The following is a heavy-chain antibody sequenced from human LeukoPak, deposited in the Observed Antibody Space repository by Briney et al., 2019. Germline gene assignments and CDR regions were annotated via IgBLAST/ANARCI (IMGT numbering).Heavy chain of an antibody. Sequence: GGSLRLSCAASGFTFNTYAIHWIRQAPGKGLEWVAVISYNGFNEYYADSVKGRFTISRDNSKNTLYLQMNSLRAEDTAVYYCARRQEGQLWSFDYWGQGALVTVSS. CDR2: ISYNGFNE. J-gene: IGHJ4*02. V-gene: IGHV3-30-3*01. D-gene: IGHD5-18*01. CDR1: GFTFNTYA. CDR3: ARRQEGQLWSFDY.